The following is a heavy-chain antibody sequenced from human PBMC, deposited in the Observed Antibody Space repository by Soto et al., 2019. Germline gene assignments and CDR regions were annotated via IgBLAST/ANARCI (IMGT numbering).Heavy chain of an antibody. CDR1: GFTFSNYA. J-gene: IGHJ5*02. V-gene: IGHV3-23*01. CDR2: ISGRGGST. CDR3: ANQRYYDFWSGYYEDWFDP. Sequence: EVQLLESGGGLVQPGGSLRLSCAASGFTFSNYAMSWVRQAPGKGLEWVSAISGRGGSTSYADSVKGRFTISRDNSKNTLYLQMNSLRAEDTAIYYCANQRYYDFWSGYYEDWFDPWGQGTLVTVSS. D-gene: IGHD3-3*01.